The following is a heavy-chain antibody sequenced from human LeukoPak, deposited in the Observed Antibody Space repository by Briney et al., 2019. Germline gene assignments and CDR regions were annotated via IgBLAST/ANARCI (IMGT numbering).Heavy chain of an antibody. V-gene: IGHV3-30*18. Sequence: GGSLRLSCAASGFTFSSYGMHWVRQAPGKGLEWVAVISYDGSNKYYADSVKGRFTISRDNSKNTLYLQMNSLRAEDTAVYYCAKGRIAAAGTSFFDYWGQGTLVTVSS. J-gene: IGHJ4*02. CDR3: AKGRIAAAGTSFFDY. D-gene: IGHD6-13*01. CDR2: ISYDGSNK. CDR1: GFTFSSYG.